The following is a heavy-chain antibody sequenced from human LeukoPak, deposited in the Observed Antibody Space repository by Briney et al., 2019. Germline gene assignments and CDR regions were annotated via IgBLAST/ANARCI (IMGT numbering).Heavy chain of an antibody. CDR1: GFTFSSYG. V-gene: IGHV3-7*01. D-gene: IGHD2-8*01. CDR3: XREKWSRLA. Sequence: GGSLRLSCAASGFTFSSYGMDWVRQAPGKGLEWVANIREDESEKNHVDSVKGRFTISRDKAWNSLYLQMNSLRTEDTRVYYCXREKWSRLAWGQGTLVTVX. CDR2: IREDESEK. J-gene: IGHJ5*02.